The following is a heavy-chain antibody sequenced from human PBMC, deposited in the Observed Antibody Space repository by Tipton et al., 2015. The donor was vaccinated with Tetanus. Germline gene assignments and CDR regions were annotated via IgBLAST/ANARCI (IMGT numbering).Heavy chain of an antibody. CDR3: ARDTSATADYGGNSRV. CDR2: ITSDSSTI. V-gene: IGHV3-48*02. CDR1: GFTFKSYS. D-gene: IGHD4-23*01. J-gene: IGHJ4*02. Sequence: SLRLSCAASGFTFKSYSMHWVRQAPGKGLEWVSYITSDSSTIYYADSVKGRFTISRDNAKSSLYLQMSRLRDEDTAVYFCARDTSATADYGGNSRVWGQGTLVTVSS.